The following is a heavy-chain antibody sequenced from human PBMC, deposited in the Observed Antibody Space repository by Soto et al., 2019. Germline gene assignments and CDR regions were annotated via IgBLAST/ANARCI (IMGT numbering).Heavy chain of an antibody. Sequence: QVQLVQSGAEVKKPGSSVKVSCKASGGTFSSYAISWVRQAPGQGLEWMGGIIPIFGTANYAQKFQGRVTTTADESTSAADMEMASLGSEDTAGYYCAREEVVVAATLPNCFDPWGQGTLVTVSS. CDR2: IIPIFGTA. J-gene: IGHJ5*02. CDR1: GGTFSSYA. V-gene: IGHV1-69*01. D-gene: IGHD2-15*01. CDR3: AREEVVVAATLPNCFDP.